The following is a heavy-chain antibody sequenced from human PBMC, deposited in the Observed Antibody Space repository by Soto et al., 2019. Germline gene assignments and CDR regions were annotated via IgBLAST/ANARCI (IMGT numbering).Heavy chain of an antibody. CDR3: ARGGDYDILTGYYDGRYFDY. Sequence: PSETLSLTCAVYGGSVSGYYWSWIRQPPGKGLEWIGEINHSGSTNYNPSLKSRVTISVDTSKNQFSLKLSSVTAADTAVYYCARGGDYDILTGYYDGRYFDYWGQGTLVTVSS. D-gene: IGHD3-9*01. J-gene: IGHJ4*02. V-gene: IGHV4-34*01. CDR1: GGSVSGYY. CDR2: INHSGST.